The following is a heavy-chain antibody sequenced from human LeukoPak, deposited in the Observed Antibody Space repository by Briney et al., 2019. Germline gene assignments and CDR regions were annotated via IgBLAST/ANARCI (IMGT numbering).Heavy chain of an antibody. CDR1: GGSISSYY. J-gene: IGHJ6*03. V-gene: IGHV4-59*01. CDR2: IYYSGST. CDR3: ARAQGRAYYDSSGYYYVDYYYMDV. Sequence: PSETLSLTCTVSGGSISSYYWSWIRQPPGKGLEWIGYIYYSGSTNYNPSLKSRVTISVDTSKNQFSLKLSSVTAADTAVYYCARAQGRAYYDSSGYYYVDYYYMDVWGKGTTVTVSS. D-gene: IGHD3-22*01.